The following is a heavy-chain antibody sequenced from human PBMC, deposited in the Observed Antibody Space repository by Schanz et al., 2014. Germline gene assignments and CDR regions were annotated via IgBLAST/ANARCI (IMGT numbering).Heavy chain of an antibody. J-gene: IGHJ6*02. Sequence: EGQLLESGGGLIQPGGSLRLSCAASGFTFNSYAMTWVRQAPGKGLEWVSSISHSGGSKYYADSVKGRFTISRDNSENTLYLQMNSLSADDTAVFYCAKARRKSNCSGGRCFHYSYYGMDVWGQGTTVTVSS. D-gene: IGHD2-15*01. V-gene: IGHV3-23*01. CDR1: GFTFNSYA. CDR2: ISHSGGSK. CDR3: AKARRKSNCSGGRCFHYSYYGMDV.